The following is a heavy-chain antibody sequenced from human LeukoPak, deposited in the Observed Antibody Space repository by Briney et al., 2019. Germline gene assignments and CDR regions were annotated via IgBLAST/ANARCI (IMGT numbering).Heavy chain of an antibody. CDR2: IYYSGST. Sequence: PSETLSLTCTVSGGSISSSSYYWGWIRQPPGKGLEWIGSIYYSGSTYYNPSLKSRVTISVDTSKNQFSLKLSSVTAADTAVYYCARDVRGYCSGGSCLSWFDPWGQGTLVTVSS. J-gene: IGHJ5*02. D-gene: IGHD2-15*01. CDR1: GGSISSSSYY. CDR3: ARDVRGYCSGGSCLSWFDP. V-gene: IGHV4-39*07.